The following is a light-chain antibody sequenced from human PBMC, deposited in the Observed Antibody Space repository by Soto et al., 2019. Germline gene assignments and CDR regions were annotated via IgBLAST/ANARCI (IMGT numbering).Light chain of an antibody. CDR1: SSDVGSYKY. V-gene: IGLV2-23*02. J-gene: IGLJ1*01. CDR2: EVS. CDR3: CSYAGSSTDV. Sequence: QSALTQPASVSGAPGQSITISCTGTSSDVGSYKYVSWYQQHTGKAPKLMTYEVSKRPSGYANRFSGSKSGNTASITISGLQAEDEADHYCCSYAGSSTDVFGTGTKVTVL.